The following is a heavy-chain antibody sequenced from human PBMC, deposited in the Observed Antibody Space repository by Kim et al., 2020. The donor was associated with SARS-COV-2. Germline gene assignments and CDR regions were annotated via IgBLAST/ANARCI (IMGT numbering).Heavy chain of an antibody. Sequence: SVKVSCKASGFTFTSSAVQWVRQARGQRLEWIGWIVVGSGDTNYAQKFQERVTITRDMSTSTAYMELSSLRSEDTAVYYCAVIHYYYDSSGYYYDYWGQGTLVTVSS. J-gene: IGHJ4*02. CDR3: AVIHYYYDSSGYYYDY. CDR1: GFTFTSSA. CDR2: IVVGSGDT. V-gene: IGHV1-58*01. D-gene: IGHD3-22*01.